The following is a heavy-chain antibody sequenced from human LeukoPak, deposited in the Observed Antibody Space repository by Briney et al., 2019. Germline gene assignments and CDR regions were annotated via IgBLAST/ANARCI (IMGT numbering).Heavy chain of an antibody. Sequence: SVKVSCKASGGTFSSYAISWVRQAPGQGLEWMGGIIPIFGTANYAQKFQGRVTITADKSTSTAYMELSSLRSEDTAVYYCARSSGNEYYFDYWGQGTLVTVSS. CDR3: ARSSGNEYYFDY. CDR2: IIPIFGTA. CDR1: GGTFSSYA. D-gene: IGHD4-23*01. J-gene: IGHJ4*02. V-gene: IGHV1-69*06.